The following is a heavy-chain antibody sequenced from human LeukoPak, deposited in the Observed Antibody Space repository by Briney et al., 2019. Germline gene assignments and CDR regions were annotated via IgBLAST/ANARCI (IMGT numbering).Heavy chain of an antibody. J-gene: IGHJ4*02. CDR1: GFTFSDHY. CDR3: VRGYNSFDY. D-gene: IGHD3-22*01. CDR2: SRIKADGYIT. Sequence: GGSLRLSCATSGFTFSDHYLDWVRQAPGKRLEWVGRSRIKADGYITQYAASVKDRFTISRDDTKASLYLQMNNLSTEDTAVYYCVRGYNSFDYWGQGTLVTVSS. V-gene: IGHV3-72*01.